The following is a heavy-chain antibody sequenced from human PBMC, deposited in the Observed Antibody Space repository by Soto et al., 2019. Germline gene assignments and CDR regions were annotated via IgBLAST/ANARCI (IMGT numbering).Heavy chain of an antibody. Sequence: EVQLVESGGNLVKPGGSLTLSCAASGFTFSNVWMNWVRQAPGKGLEWVGRIKSKSDGGTTDYAAPVKGRFSISRHDSENTLYLQMNSLKTDDEAGYYCTTDAPRIATAGSYWYFDLWGRGTLVTVSS. CDR2: IKSKSDGGTT. J-gene: IGHJ2*01. V-gene: IGHV3-15*07. CDR3: TTDAPRIATAGSYWYFDL. D-gene: IGHD6-13*01. CDR1: GFTFSNVW.